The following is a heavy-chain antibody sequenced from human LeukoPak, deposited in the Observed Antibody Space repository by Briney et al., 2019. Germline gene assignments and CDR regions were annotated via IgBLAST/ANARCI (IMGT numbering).Heavy chain of an antibody. D-gene: IGHD3-10*01. CDR1: GFTFSSCA. V-gene: IGHV3-30*04. CDR3: ARGELLWFGELVDY. Sequence: GGSLRLSCAASGFTFSSCAMHWVRQAPGKGLEWVAVISYDGSNKYYADSVKGRFTISRDNSKNTLYLQMNSLRAEDTAVYYCARGELLWFGELVDYWGQGTLVTVSS. CDR2: ISYDGSNK. J-gene: IGHJ4*02.